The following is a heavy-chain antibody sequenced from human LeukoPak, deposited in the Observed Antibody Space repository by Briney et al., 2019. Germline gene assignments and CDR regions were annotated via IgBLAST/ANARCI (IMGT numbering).Heavy chain of an antibody. CDR1: GFTFNSYA. CDR2: ISRSDTST. Sequence: GGSLRLSCAASGFTFNSYAMSWVRLAPGKGLEWVSTISRSDTSTYYADSVKGRFTISRDNSKNTLYLQMNNLRAEDTAVYYCAKAGISMTAFNWFDPWGQGTLVTVSS. D-gene: IGHD3-3*01. CDR3: AKAGISMTAFNWFDP. V-gene: IGHV3-23*01. J-gene: IGHJ5*02.